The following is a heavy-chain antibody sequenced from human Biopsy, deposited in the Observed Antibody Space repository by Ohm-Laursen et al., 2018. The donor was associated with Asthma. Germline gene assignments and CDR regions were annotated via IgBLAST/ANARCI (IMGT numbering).Heavy chain of an antibody. CDR1: GFTFSSYG. V-gene: IGHV3-30*18. CDR2: ISYDGSNK. D-gene: IGHD1-26*01. J-gene: IGHJ4*02. Sequence: SLRLSCAASGFTFSSYGMHWVRQAPGKGLKWVAVISYDGSNKYYADSVKGRFTISRDNSKNTLYLQMNSLRAEDTAVYYCAKDVGWELPQYYFDYWGQGTLVTVSS. CDR3: AKDVGWELPQYYFDY.